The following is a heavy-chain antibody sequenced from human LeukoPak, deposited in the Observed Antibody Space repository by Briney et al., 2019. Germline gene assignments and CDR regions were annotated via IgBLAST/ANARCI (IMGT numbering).Heavy chain of an antibody. D-gene: IGHD2-15*01. V-gene: IGHV1-2*02. CDR3: ARAPFQLYCSGGNCYFDL. Sequence: ASVKVSCKASGYTFTGYYMHWVRQAPGQGLEWMGWINPNSGGTNYAQKFQGRVTMTRDTSINTAYMELSRLRSDDTAVYYCARAPFQLYCSGGNCYFDLWGQGTLVTVSS. J-gene: IGHJ4*02. CDR2: INPNSGGT. CDR1: GYTFTGYY.